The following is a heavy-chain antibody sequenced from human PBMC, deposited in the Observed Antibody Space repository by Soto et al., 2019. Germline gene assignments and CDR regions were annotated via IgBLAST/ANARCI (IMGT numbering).Heavy chain of an antibody. Sequence: EVQLVESGGGLVQPGRSLRLSCAASGFTFDDYAMHWVRQAPGKGLEWVSGISWNSGSIGYADSVKGRFTISRDNAKNSLYLQMNSLRAEDTALYYCAKVSIAAAGGRDSYGMDVWGQGTTVTVSS. D-gene: IGHD6-13*01. CDR3: AKVSIAAAGGRDSYGMDV. V-gene: IGHV3-9*01. J-gene: IGHJ6*02. CDR2: ISWNSGSI. CDR1: GFTFDDYA.